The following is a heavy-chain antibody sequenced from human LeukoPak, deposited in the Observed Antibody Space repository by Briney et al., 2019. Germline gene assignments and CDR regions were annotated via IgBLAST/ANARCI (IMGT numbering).Heavy chain of an antibody. V-gene: IGHV3-21*01. J-gene: IGHJ3*02. CDR1: GFTFGSYS. Sequence: GGSLRLSCAASGFTFGSYSTNWVRQAPGKGLEGVSSISSSSSYIYYADSAKGRFTISSDNAKNSLYLQMNSLRAEDTAVYYCARESSANDAFDIWGQGTMVTVSS. CDR2: ISSSSSYI. D-gene: IGHD6-6*01. CDR3: ARESSANDAFDI.